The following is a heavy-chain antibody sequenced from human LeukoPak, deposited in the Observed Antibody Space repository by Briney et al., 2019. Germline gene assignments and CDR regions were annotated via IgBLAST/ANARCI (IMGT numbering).Heavy chain of an antibody. CDR1: GFTVSSNY. Sequence: GGSLRLSCAASGFTVSSNYMSWVRQAPGKGLEWVSVIYSGGSTYYADSVKGRFTISRDNSKNTLYLQMNSLSAEDTAVYYCARESLTIFGVNLDYWGQGTLVSVSS. D-gene: IGHD3-3*01. V-gene: IGHV3-66*02. CDR2: IYSGGST. J-gene: IGHJ4*02. CDR3: ARESLTIFGVNLDY.